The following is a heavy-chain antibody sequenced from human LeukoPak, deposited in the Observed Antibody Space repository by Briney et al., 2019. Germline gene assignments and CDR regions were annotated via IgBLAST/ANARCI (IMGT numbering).Heavy chain of an antibody. V-gene: IGHV4-4*07. CDR2: IYTSGST. Sequence: SETLSLTCTVSGGSISSYYWSWIRQPAGQGQEWIGRIYTSGSTNYNPSLKSRVTMSVDTSKNQFSLRLSSVTAADTAVYYCARGPVTMVRGVSYFDYWGQGTLVTVSS. CDR3: ARGPVTMVRGVSYFDY. CDR1: GGSISSYY. J-gene: IGHJ4*02. D-gene: IGHD3-10*01.